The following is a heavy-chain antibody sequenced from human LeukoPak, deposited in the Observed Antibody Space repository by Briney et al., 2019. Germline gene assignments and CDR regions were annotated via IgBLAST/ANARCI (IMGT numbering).Heavy chain of an antibody. CDR3: ARGRRKGHYHYYYMDV. J-gene: IGHJ6*03. V-gene: IGHV1-8*01. CDR2: MNPNSGNT. Sequence: ASVKVSCKASGYTFNSYGITWVRQAPGQGLEWMGWMNPNSGNTGYAQKFQGRVTITRNTSISTAYMELSSLRSEDTAVYYCARGRRKGHYHYYYMDVWGKGTTVTVSS. CDR1: GYTFNSYG.